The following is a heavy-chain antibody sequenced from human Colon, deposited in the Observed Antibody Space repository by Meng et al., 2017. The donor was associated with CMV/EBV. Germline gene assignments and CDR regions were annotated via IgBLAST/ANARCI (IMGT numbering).Heavy chain of an antibody. CDR1: GFTFSNYW. J-gene: IGHJ6*02. V-gene: IGHV3-74*01. CDR2: LTTDGRST. Sequence: GESLKISCVGSGFTFSNYWMHWVRQAPGKGPGWVSRLTTDGRSTSYADSVKGRFTISRDNGKNMLYLQMNSLRVEDTAVYYCGYSYDYPYSSMDVWGQGTMVTVSS. CDR3: GYSYDYPYSSMDV. D-gene: IGHD5-18*01.